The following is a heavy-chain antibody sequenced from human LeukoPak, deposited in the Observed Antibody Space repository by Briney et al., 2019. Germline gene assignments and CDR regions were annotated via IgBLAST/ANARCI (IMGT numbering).Heavy chain of an antibody. J-gene: IGHJ4*02. CDR2: ISWNSGSI. V-gene: IGHV3-9*01. D-gene: IGHD2-15*01. CDR1: GFTFDDYA. CDR3: ARSIRLVVAAKGSVSPSDY. Sequence: PGGSLRLSCAASGFTFDDYAMHWVRQAPGKGLEWVSGISWNSGSIGYADSVKGRFTISRDNAKNSLYLQMNSLRAEDTAVYYCARSIRLVVAAKGSVSPSDYWGQGTLVTVSS.